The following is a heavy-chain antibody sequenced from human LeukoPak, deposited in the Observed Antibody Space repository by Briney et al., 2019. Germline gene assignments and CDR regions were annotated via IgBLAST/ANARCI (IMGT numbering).Heavy chain of an antibody. CDR3: ARDRDYYDSSGYYYPFDY. Sequence: PGGSLRLSCAASGFTFSSYWMTWVRQAPGKGLEWVANMKQDGSEKYYVDSVKGRFTISRDNSKNTLYLQMNSLRAEDTAVYYCARDRDYYDSSGYYYPFDYWGQGTLVTVSS. CDR1: GFTFSSYW. CDR2: MKQDGSEK. V-gene: IGHV3-7*01. J-gene: IGHJ4*02. D-gene: IGHD3-22*01.